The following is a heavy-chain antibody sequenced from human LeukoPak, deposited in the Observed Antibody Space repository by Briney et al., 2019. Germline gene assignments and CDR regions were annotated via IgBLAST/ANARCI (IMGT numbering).Heavy chain of an antibody. J-gene: IGHJ6*02. CDR3: ARDSSGWYFADYYYGMDV. Sequence: GGSLRLPCAASGFTFSSYWMSWVRQAPGKGLEWVANIKQDGSEKYYVDSVKGRFTISRDNAKNSLYLQMNSLRAEDTAVYYCARDSSGWYFADYYYGMDVWGQGTTVTVSS. CDR2: IKQDGSEK. D-gene: IGHD6-19*01. CDR1: GFTFSSYW. V-gene: IGHV3-7*01.